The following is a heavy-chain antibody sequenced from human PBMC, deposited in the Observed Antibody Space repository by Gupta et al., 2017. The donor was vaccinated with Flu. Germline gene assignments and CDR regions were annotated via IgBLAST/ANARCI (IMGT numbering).Heavy chain of an antibody. Sequence: QVHLVQSGAEVKKFGASVKVSCKASGYIFPNYAMHWVRQAPGQRLEWVGWIDPGNGNTKYSQKFQGRVTITGDTSARTAYMELSSLRSEDTAIYYCARGRAFYQFDYWGQGTLVTVSS. CDR1: GYIFPNYA. D-gene: IGHD2-2*01. CDR2: IDPGNGNT. J-gene: IGHJ4*02. CDR3: ARGRAFYQFDY. V-gene: IGHV1-3*01.